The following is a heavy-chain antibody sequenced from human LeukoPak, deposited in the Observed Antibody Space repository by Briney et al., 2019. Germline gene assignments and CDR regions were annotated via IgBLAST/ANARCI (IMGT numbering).Heavy chain of an antibody. D-gene: IGHD6-13*01. CDR3: ASMRAYSSSWYYFDY. CDR2: IYTSGST. CDR1: GGSISSYY. J-gene: IGHJ4*02. Sequence: SETLSLTCTVSGGSISSYYWSWIRQPAGKGVEWIGRIYTSGSTNYNPSLKSRVTMSVDTSKNQFSLKLSSVTAADTAVYYCASMRAYSSSWYYFDYWGQGTLVTVSS. V-gene: IGHV4-4*07.